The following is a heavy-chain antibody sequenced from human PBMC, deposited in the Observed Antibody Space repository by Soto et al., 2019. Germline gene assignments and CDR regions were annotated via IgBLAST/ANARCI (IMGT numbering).Heavy chain of an antibody. V-gene: IGHV3-30*18. D-gene: IGHD6-6*01. CDR1: GFTFSSYG. CDR2: ISYDGSNK. J-gene: IGHJ4*02. Sequence: QVQLVESGGGVVQPGRSLRLSCAASGFTFSSYGMHWVRQAPGKGLEWVAVISYDGSNKYYADSVKGRFTISRDNSKNTLYLQMNSLRAEDTAVYYCAKEYSSSSPHRPVLDYWGQGTLVTVSS. CDR3: AKEYSSSSPHRPVLDY.